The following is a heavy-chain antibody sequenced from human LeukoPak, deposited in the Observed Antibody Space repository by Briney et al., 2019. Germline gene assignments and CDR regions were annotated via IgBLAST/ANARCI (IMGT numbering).Heavy chain of an antibody. J-gene: IGHJ4*02. Sequence: PSQTLSPTCTVSGGSISSGDYYWSWIRQPPGKGLEWIGYIYYSGSTYYNPSLKSRVTISVDTSKNQFSLKLSSVTAADTAVYYCASLRRDGYNCNYWGQGTLVTVSS. CDR1: GGSISSGDYY. CDR2: IYYSGST. D-gene: IGHD5-24*01. V-gene: IGHV4-30-4*08. CDR3: ASLRRDGYNCNY.